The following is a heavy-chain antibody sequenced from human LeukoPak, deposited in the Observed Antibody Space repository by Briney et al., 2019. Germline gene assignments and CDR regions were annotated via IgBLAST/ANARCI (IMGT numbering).Heavy chain of an antibody. D-gene: IGHD3/OR15-3a*01. V-gene: IGHV1-46*01. CDR3: AREIGVTPINDFWTGYFDY. CDR1: GYIFIKHY. CDR2: INPSGGTT. J-gene: IGHJ4*02. Sequence: ASVKVSCMASGYIFIKHYIHWVRQAPGQGLEWMGIINPSGGTTDYAQKFQGRFTVTMDRSTSTVYMDLSSLTSEDTAVYYCAREIGVTPINDFWTGYFDYWGQGTQVTVSS.